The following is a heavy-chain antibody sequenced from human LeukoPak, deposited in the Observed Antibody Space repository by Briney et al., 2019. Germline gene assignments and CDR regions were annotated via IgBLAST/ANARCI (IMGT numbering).Heavy chain of an antibody. CDR2: IRCDGSNK. CDR3: ATLDIVVVPAARNAFDI. CDR1: GFTFSSYG. J-gene: IGHJ3*02. D-gene: IGHD2-2*03. Sequence: GGSLRLSCAASGFTFSSYGMHWVRQAPGKGLEWAAFIRCDGSNKYYADSVKGRFTISRDNSKNTLYLQMNSLRAEDTAVYYCATLDIVVVPAARNAFDIWGQGTMVTVSS. V-gene: IGHV3-30*02.